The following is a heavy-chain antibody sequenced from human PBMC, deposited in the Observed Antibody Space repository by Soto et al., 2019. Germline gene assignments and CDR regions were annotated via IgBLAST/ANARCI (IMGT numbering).Heavy chain of an antibody. Sequence: QVLLMQSGPEVKKPGASVKVSCKASGYTFHNYGISWVRQVPGQGLEWMGWISGYNGNTNYAPKIQGRVTVTRDTSTATAYMELRSLRSDATAIYYCARGSESFDLWGQGTLVTVSS. CDR1: GYTFHNYG. CDR3: ARGSESFDL. J-gene: IGHJ4*02. CDR2: ISGYNGNT. D-gene: IGHD1-26*01. V-gene: IGHV1-18*01.